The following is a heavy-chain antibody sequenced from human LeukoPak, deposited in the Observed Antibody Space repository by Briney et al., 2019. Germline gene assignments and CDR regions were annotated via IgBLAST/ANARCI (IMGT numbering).Heavy chain of an antibody. Sequence: GGSLRLSCAASGFTFSSYSMNWVRQAPGKGLEWVSSISSSSSYIYYADSVKGRFTISRDNAKNSLYLQMNSLRAEDTAVYYCARVGGGYYDRGYWGQGTLVTVSS. CDR1: GFTFSSYS. J-gene: IGHJ4*02. CDR2: ISSSSSYI. D-gene: IGHD3-22*01. V-gene: IGHV3-21*01. CDR3: ARVGGGYYDRGY.